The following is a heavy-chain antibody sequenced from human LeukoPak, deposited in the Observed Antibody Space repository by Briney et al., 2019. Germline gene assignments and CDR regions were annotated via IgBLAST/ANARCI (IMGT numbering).Heavy chain of an antibody. D-gene: IGHD4-17*01. Sequence: ASVKVSCKASGGTFSSYAISWVRQAPGQGLEWIGGIIPIFGTANYAQKFQGRVTITADESTSTAYMELSSLRSEDTAVYYCASSGDYGDYLGWGQGTMVTVSS. J-gene: IGHJ3*01. V-gene: IGHV1-69*13. CDR2: IIPIFGTA. CDR1: GGTFSSYA. CDR3: ASSGDYGDYLG.